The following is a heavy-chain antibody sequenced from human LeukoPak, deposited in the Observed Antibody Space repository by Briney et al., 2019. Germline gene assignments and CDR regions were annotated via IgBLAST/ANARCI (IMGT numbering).Heavy chain of an antibody. CDR2: IYYSGST. Sequence: SETLSLTCTVSGGSISSSSYYWGWIRQPPGKGLEWIGSIYYSGSTYYNPSLKSRVTISVDTSKNQFSLKLSSVTAADTAVYYCARSGRRGIFGVVIGEDYWGQGTLVTVSS. J-gene: IGHJ4*02. V-gene: IGHV4-39*07. CDR1: GGSISSSSYY. CDR3: ARSGRRGIFGVVIGEDY. D-gene: IGHD3-3*01.